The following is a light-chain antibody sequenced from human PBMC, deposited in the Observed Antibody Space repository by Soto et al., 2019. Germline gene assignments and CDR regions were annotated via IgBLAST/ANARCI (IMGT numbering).Light chain of an antibody. V-gene: IGLV1-40*01. CDR1: SSNIGAGYE. CDR3: QSYDSSLSGYV. Sequence: QSVLTQQPSVSEAPGQRVTISCTGSSSNIGAGYEAHWYQQVPGTAPKLLIYENNNRPSGVPDRFSGSKSGTSASLAITGLQADDEAEYYCQSYDSSLSGYVFGTGTKLTVL. J-gene: IGLJ1*01. CDR2: ENN.